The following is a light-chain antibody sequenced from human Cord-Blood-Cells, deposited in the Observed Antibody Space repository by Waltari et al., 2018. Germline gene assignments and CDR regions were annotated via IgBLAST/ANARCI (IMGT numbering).Light chain of an antibody. CDR1: SGINVGTYR. Sequence: QAVLTQPSSLSASPGASASLTCTLRSGINVGTYRIYWYQQKPGSPPQYLLRYKSDSDKQQGSGVPSLCSGSKDASANAGILLISGRQSEDEADYYCMIWHSSAWVFGGGTKLTVL. J-gene: IGLJ3*02. CDR3: MIWHSSAWV. V-gene: IGLV5-45*02. CDR2: YKSDSDK.